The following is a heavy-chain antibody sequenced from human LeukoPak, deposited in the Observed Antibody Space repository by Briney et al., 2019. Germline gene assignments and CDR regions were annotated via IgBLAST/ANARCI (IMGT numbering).Heavy chain of an antibody. CDR3: VRGYSFGPYCTDV. Sequence: LRLSCSASGFPFSSYAMHWVRQAPGKGLEYVSAISDSGGSTYYADSVKGRFTISRDNSKNTLYLQMSSLRAEDTAVYFCVRGYSFGPYCTDVCGQGTTVTVSS. CDR2: ISDSGGST. V-gene: IGHV3-64D*09. J-gene: IGHJ6*02. CDR1: GFPFSSYA. D-gene: IGHD2-15*01.